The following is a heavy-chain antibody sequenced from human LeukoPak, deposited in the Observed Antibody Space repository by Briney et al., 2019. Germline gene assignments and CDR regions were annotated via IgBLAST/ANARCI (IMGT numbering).Heavy chain of an antibody. V-gene: IGHV3-21*01. D-gene: IGHD5-24*01. Sequence: GGSLRLSCAASGFTFSNYNMNWVRQAPGKGLEWVSSVSSSSSYIYYADSVKGRFTISRDNARNSLYLQMNSLRAEDTAIYYCTRVGYIDEGIDYWGQGTLVTVSS. J-gene: IGHJ4*02. CDR1: GFTFSNYN. CDR3: TRVGYIDEGIDY. CDR2: VSSSSSYI.